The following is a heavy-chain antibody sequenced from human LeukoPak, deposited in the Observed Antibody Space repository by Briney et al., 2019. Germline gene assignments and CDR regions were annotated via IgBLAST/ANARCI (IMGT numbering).Heavy chain of an antibody. CDR3: ARGRLRLGELSLDDY. V-gene: IGHV4-59*08. D-gene: IGHD3-16*02. J-gene: IGHJ4*02. CDR1: GGSISSYY. Sequence: SETLSLTCTVSGGSISSYYWSWIRQPPGKGLEWIGYIYYSGSTNYNPSLKSRVTISVDTSKNQFSLKLSSVTAADTAVYYCARGRLRLGELSLDDYWGQETLVTVSS. CDR2: IYYSGST.